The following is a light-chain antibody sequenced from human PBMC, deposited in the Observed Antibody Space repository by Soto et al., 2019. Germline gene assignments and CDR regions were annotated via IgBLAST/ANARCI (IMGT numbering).Light chain of an antibody. V-gene: IGKV3-20*01. Sequence: EIVLTQSPGTLSLSPGERATLSCRASQSVSSSYLAWYQQKPGQAPRLLIYGASSRATGIPDRFSGSGSGTDFTLIISKIEPEDFAGYYCQQYSSSPLACGGGPMTEIK. CDR1: QSVSSSY. J-gene: IGKJ4*01. CDR3: QQYSSSPLA. CDR2: GAS.